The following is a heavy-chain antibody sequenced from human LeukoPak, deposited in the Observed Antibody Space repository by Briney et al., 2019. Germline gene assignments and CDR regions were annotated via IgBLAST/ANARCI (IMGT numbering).Heavy chain of an antibody. J-gene: IGHJ6*03. CDR1: GGTFSSYA. Sequence: ASVKVSCKASGGTFSSYAISWVRQAPGQGLEWMGGIIPIFGTANYAQKFQGRVTITADKSTSTAYMELSSLRSEDTAVYYCAREGTAMVTFSYYYYYMDVWGKGTTVTVSS. CDR3: AREGTAMVTFSYYYYYMDV. D-gene: IGHD5-18*01. V-gene: IGHV1-69*06. CDR2: IIPIFGTA.